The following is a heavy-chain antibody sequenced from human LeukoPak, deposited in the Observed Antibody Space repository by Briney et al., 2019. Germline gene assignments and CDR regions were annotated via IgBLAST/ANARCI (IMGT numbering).Heavy chain of an antibody. CDR2: INHSGST. J-gene: IGHJ4*02. Sequence: SETLSLTCAVYGGSFSGYYWSWIRQPPGKGLEWIGEINHSGSTNYNPSLKSRVTISVDTSKNQFSLKLSSVTAADTAVYYCARQPPSIVGAIDYWGQGTLVTVSS. CDR3: ARQPPSIVGAIDY. V-gene: IGHV4-34*01. CDR1: GGSFSGYY. D-gene: IGHD1-26*01.